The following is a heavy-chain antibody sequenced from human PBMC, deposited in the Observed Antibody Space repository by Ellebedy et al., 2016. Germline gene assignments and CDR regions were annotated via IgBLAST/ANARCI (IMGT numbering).Heavy chain of an antibody. D-gene: IGHD6-13*01. CDR2: IYSEGTT. Sequence: GESLKISXAVSGFTVNNNFMFWVRQAPDKGLEWVSLIYSEGTTAYSDSVKGRFTVSRDNAKNSLYLEMSSLRAEDTGVFYCMRSGFSSSWDDAFDIWGQGTTVTVSS. V-gene: IGHV3-53*01. CDR1: GFTVNNNF. J-gene: IGHJ3*02. CDR3: MRSGFSSSWDDAFDI.